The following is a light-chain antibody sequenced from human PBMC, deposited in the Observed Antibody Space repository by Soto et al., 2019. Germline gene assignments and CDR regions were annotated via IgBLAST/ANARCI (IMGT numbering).Light chain of an antibody. V-gene: IGKV3-20*01. CDR3: QQYGGSPQYT. CDR1: QSLNINY. CDR2: ATS. Sequence: EVVLTQSPGTLSLSPGETATLSCRASQSLNINYLAWYQQKPGQAPRLLIYATSTRATRISDRFSGSGSGTDFTLTISRVEPEDFAVYYCQQYGGSPQYTFGQGTKLEIK. J-gene: IGKJ2*01.